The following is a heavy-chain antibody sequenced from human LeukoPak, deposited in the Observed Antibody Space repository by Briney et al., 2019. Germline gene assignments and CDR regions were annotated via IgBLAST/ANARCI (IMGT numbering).Heavy chain of an antibody. CDR3: AAGTAADY. Sequence: GGSLRLSCVVSGIPFSDYYMNWIRQAPGKGLEWISYISSSSSYTDYADSVKGRFAISRDNAKNVLYLQMNSLRVEDTAVYYCAAGTAADYWGLGTLVAVSS. V-gene: IGHV3-11*03. D-gene: IGHD6-13*01. J-gene: IGHJ4*02. CDR2: ISSSSSYT. CDR1: GIPFSDYY.